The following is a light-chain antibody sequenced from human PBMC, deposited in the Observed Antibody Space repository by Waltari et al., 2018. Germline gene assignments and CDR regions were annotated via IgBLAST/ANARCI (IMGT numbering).Light chain of an antibody. J-gene: IGLJ2*01. V-gene: IGLV2-14*02. CDR1: SSDVGSNNL. CDR2: EAT. CDR3: CSYTNTHVV. Sequence: QSALPQPASVSGSPGQSTTISCTGTSSDVGSNNLVSWYQQHPGQAPKLIIYEATKRTSGVSNRFSGSKSGNTASLTISGLQAEDEGDYYCCSYTNTHVVFGGGTKLTVL.